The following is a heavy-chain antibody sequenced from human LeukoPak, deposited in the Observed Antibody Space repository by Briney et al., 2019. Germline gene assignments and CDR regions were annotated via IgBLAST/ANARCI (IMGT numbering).Heavy chain of an antibody. J-gene: IGHJ2*01. CDR1: GFTFSSHW. CDR2: IKSKTDGGTT. V-gene: IGHV3-15*01. Sequence: GGSLRLSCTVGGFTFSSHWMSWVRQAPGKGLEWVGRIKSKTDGGTTDYAAPVKGRFTISRDDSKNTLYLQMNSLKTEDTAVYYCTTGYFDLWGRGTLVTVSS. CDR3: TTGYFDL.